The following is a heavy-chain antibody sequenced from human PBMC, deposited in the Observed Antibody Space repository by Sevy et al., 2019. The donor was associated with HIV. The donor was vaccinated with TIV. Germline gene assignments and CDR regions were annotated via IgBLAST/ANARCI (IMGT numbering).Heavy chain of an antibody. Sequence: GGSLRLSCAASGFTFSSYAMSWVRQAPGKGLEWVSGINSSGGSTYYADSVKGRFTISRDNYKNTLYLQMSSLRPEDAGVYFCAKNPVEWLGYNYYYMDVWGKGATVTVSS. CDR3: AKNPVEWLGYNYYYMDV. J-gene: IGHJ6*03. D-gene: IGHD3-3*01. V-gene: IGHV3-23*01. CDR1: GFTFSSYA. CDR2: INSSGGST.